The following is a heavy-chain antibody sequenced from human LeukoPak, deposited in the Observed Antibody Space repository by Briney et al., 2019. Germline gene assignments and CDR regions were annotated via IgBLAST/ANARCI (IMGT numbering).Heavy chain of an antibody. Sequence: PGGSLRLSCAASGFTVSNYYMHWVRQAPGKGLVWVSHINSDGSDINYADSVKGQFTISRDNSKNTLYLQMNSLRAGDTAVYYCAKACGATLLDYWGQGTLVTVSS. J-gene: IGHJ4*02. V-gene: IGHV3-74*01. CDR2: INSDGSDI. D-gene: IGHD3-10*01. CDR1: GFTVSNYY. CDR3: AKACGATLLDY.